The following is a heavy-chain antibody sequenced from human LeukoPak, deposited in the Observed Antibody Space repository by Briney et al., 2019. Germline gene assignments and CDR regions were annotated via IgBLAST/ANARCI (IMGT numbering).Heavy chain of an antibody. D-gene: IGHD3-10*02. V-gene: IGHV4-39*02. CDR3: AREGVRGVPIFDY. Sequence: KPSETLSLTCTVSGGSISSSSYYWGWIRQPPGKGLEWIGSIYYSGSTYYNPSLKSRVTISVDTSKNQFSLKLSSVTAADTAVYYYAREGVRGVPIFDYWGQGTLVTVSS. CDR2: IYYSGST. CDR1: GGSISSSSYY. J-gene: IGHJ4*02.